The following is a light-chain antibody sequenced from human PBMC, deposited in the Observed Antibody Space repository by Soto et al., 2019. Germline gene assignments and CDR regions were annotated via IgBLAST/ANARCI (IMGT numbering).Light chain of an antibody. Sequence: EIVLTQSPGTLSLSPGERATLSCRASQSVSNTFLAWYQHKPGQAPRLLIYGASRRATGIPERFTGGGSGTDFTLTINGLEPEDFAVYYCQQYGSSPTTFGPGTKVDIK. CDR1: QSVSNTF. J-gene: IGKJ3*01. CDR3: QQYGSSPTT. CDR2: GAS. V-gene: IGKV3-20*01.